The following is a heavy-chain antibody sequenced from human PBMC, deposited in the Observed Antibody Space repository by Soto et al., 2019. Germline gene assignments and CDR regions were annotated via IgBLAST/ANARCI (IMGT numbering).Heavy chain of an antibody. Sequence: PSETLSLTCIVSGGSVYSDGYYWSWIRQPPGKRPEWIGYIFYSGTTQYSPALKSRVTISVDTSKNQFSLKLSSVTAADTAVYYCARLRRDGYFDYWGQGTLVTVSS. V-gene: IGHV4-61*08. CDR3: ARLRRDGYFDY. D-gene: IGHD2-15*01. J-gene: IGHJ4*02. CDR1: GGSVYSDGYY. CDR2: IFYSGTT.